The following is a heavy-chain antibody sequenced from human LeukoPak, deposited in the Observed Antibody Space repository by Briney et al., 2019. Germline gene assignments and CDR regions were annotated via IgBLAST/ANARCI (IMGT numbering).Heavy chain of an antibody. D-gene: IGHD3-10*01. CDR1: GFTSGDYA. Sequence: GGSLRLSCTASGFTSGDYAMSWVRQAPGKGLEWVGFIRSKAYGGTTEYAASVKGRFTISRDDSKSIADLRMNSLKTEDTAVYYCTRVRGGAGFDYWGQGTLVTVSS. V-gene: IGHV3-49*04. CDR3: TRVRGGAGFDY. J-gene: IGHJ4*02. CDR2: IRSKAYGGTT.